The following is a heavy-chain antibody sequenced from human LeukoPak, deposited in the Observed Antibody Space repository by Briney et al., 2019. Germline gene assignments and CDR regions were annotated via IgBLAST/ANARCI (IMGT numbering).Heavy chain of an antibody. V-gene: IGHV3-7*01. CDR1: GYTFSSYW. J-gene: IGHJ1*01. D-gene: IGHD1-26*01. CDR2: IKQKGSEK. CDR3: ARDGSYATEYFQH. Sequence: GGALRLSCAASGYTFSSYWMSWVRQAPGKGLEWVANIKQKGSEKYYVDSVKGRFTISRDNAKNSLYLQLNNLRIEDTVLYYCARDGSYATEYFQHWGQGTLVTVSS.